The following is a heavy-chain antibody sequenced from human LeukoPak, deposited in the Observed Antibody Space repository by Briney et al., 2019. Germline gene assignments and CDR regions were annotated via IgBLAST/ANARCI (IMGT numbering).Heavy chain of an antibody. V-gene: IGHV4-4*07. CDR3: ASSTGTYRP. CDR1: GGSVSNDY. Sequence: PSETLSLTCTVTGGSVSNDYWSVIRQPAGKGLEWIGRIYNSGSTNYNPSLKSRVTISLDESNNQVSLKLSSVTAADTAVYYCASSTGTYRPWGQGTLVTVSS. J-gene: IGHJ5*02. D-gene: IGHD1-26*01. CDR2: IYNSGST.